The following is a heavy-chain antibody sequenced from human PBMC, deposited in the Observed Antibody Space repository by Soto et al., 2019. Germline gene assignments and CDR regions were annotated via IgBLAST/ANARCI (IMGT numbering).Heavy chain of an antibody. CDR1: GFTFSNAW. V-gene: IGHV3-15*01. Sequence: GGSLRLSCAASGFTFSNAWMSWVRQAPGKGLEWVGRIKSKTDGGTTDYAAPVKGRFTISRDDSKNTLYLQMNSLKTEDTAVYYCTTGKRYCSGGSCYSEFDYWGQGTLVTVSS. J-gene: IGHJ4*02. D-gene: IGHD2-15*01. CDR3: TTGKRYCSGGSCYSEFDY. CDR2: IKSKTDGGTT.